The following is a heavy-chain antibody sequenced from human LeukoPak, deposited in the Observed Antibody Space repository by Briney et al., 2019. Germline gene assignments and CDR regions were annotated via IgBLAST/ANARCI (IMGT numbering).Heavy chain of an antibody. CDR1: GYSISSGYY. Sequence: PSETLSLTCTVSGYSISSGYYWGWIRQPPGKGLEWTGSIYHSGSTYYNPSLKSRVTISVDTSKNQFSLKLSSVTAADTAVYYCARLTTIFGVVMGYYFDYWGQGTLVTVSS. J-gene: IGHJ4*02. V-gene: IGHV4-38-2*02. D-gene: IGHD3-3*01. CDR3: ARLTTIFGVVMGYYFDY. CDR2: IYHSGST.